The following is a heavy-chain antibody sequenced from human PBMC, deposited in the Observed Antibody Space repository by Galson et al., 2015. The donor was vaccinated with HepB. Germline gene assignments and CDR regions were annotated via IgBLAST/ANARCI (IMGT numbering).Heavy chain of an antibody. V-gene: IGHV3-21*01. J-gene: IGHJ6*02. D-gene: IGHD3-16*01. Sequence: SLRLSCAASGFVFSVYSVNWVRQAPGRGLEWVSFISSSSSYMYYADSVKGRFTISRDNAKNSLYLQMNSLKAEDTAVYYCALGLQLGGMDVWGQGTTVTVSS. CDR2: ISSSSSYM. CDR3: ALGLQLGGMDV. CDR1: GFVFSVYS.